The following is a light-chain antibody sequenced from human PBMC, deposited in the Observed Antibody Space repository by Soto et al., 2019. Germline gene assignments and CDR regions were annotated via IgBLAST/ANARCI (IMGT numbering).Light chain of an antibody. CDR2: KAT. V-gene: IGKV1-5*03. CDR1: QTISTW. Sequence: DIQMTQSPSTLSASVGDRVTITCRASQTISTWLAWYQQKPGKAPKLLIYKATHLQSGVPSRFSGCGSGTEFSLTISSLQPDDFATYYCQRYNDYQYIFGQGTKLEI. J-gene: IGKJ2*01. CDR3: QRYNDYQYI.